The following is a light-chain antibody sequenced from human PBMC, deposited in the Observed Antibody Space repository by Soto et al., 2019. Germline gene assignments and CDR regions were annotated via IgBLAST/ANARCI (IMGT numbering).Light chain of an antibody. CDR2: EAT. CDR1: SSDFGSYNL. Sequence: HSVLTQPASVSGSPGQSITVSCTGTSSDFGSYNLVSWYQQHPGKAPKLIIYEATRRPSGVSDRFSASKSGNTASLTISGLQAEDEADYFCCSYAGTDTFDVFGTGTKLTVL. V-gene: IGLV2-23*02. J-gene: IGLJ1*01. CDR3: CSYAGTDTFDV.